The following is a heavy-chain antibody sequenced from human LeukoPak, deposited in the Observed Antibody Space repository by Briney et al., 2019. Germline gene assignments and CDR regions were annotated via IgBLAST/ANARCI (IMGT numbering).Heavy chain of an antibody. V-gene: IGHV1-46*01. Sequence: ASVKVSCKASGYTFTSYYMHWVRQAPGQGLEWMGIINPSGGSTSYAQKFQGRVTMTRDTSTSTVYMELSSLRSEDTAAYYCARQAINYYDSSGYYDYWGQGTLVTVSS. CDR1: GYTFTSYY. D-gene: IGHD3-22*01. CDR3: ARQAINYYDSSGYYDY. J-gene: IGHJ4*02. CDR2: INPSGGST.